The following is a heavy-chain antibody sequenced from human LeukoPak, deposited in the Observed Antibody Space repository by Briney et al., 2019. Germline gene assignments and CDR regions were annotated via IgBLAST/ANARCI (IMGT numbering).Heavy chain of an antibody. CDR3: ARLRSSGGFDY. Sequence: TPSETLSLTCAVSGGFISSSNWWSWVRQPPGKGLEWIGSIYYSGSTYYNPSLKSRVTISVDTSKNQFSLKLSSVTAADTAVYYCARLRSSGGFDYWGQGTLVTVSS. CDR1: GGFISSSNW. CDR2: IYYSGST. J-gene: IGHJ4*02. D-gene: IGHD6-19*01. V-gene: IGHV4-39*01.